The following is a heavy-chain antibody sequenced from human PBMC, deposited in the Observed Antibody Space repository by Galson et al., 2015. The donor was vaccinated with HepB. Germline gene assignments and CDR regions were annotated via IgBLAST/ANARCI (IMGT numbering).Heavy chain of an antibody. J-gene: IGHJ6*02. D-gene: IGHD3-10*01. CDR1: GGSFSGYY. V-gene: IGHV4-34*01. Sequence: SETLSLTCAVYGGSFSGYYWSWIRQPPGKGLEWIGEINHSGSTNYNPSLKSRVTISVDTSKNQFSLKLSSVTAADTAVYYCARGGSRGYYYYYGMDVWGQGTTVTVSS. CDR2: INHSGST. CDR3: ARGGSRGYYYYYGMDV.